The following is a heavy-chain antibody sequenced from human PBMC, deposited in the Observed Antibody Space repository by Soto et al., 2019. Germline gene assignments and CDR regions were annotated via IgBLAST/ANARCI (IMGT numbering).Heavy chain of an antibody. CDR3: AHRVLRTVFGLVTTTAIYFDF. D-gene: IGHD3-3*01. J-gene: IGHJ4*02. CDR2: IFWDDDK. V-gene: IGHV2-5*02. Sequence: QITLNESGPTQVKPRQTLTLTCTFSGFSLTTSGVGVGWIRQSPGKAPEWLALIFWDDDKRYSPSLKSRLTITKDTSKNQLVLTMADLDPVDTATYYCAHRVLRTVFGLVTTTAIYFDFCGQGTPVAVSS. CDR1: GFSLTTSGVG.